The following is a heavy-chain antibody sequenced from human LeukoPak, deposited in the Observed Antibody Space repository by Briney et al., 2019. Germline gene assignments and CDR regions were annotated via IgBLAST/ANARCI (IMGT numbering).Heavy chain of an antibody. J-gene: IGHJ4*02. D-gene: IGHD3-10*01. V-gene: IGHV3-53*01. CDR3: ARDSLWFGELFYYFDY. CDR2: IYSGGST. CDR1: GFTVSSNY. Sequence: GGSLRLSCAASGFTVSSNYMSWVRQAPGKGLEWVSVIYSGGSTYYADSVKGRFTISRDNAKNSLYLQMNSLRAEDTAVYYCARDSLWFGELFYYFDYWGQGTLVTVSS.